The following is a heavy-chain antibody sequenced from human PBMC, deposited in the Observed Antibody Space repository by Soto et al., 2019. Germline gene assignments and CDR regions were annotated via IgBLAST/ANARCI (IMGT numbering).Heavy chain of an antibody. CDR3: ARDSVSSSGWFDGNFDY. Sequence: QVQLVESGGGVVQPGRSLRLSCAASGFTFSSSAMHWVRQAPGKGLEWVAVISYDGSNRYYADSVKGRFTISRDNSKNTLYLQMNSLRAEDTAVYYCARDSVSSSGWFDGNFDYWGQGTLVTVSS. CDR1: GFTFSSSA. J-gene: IGHJ4*02. V-gene: IGHV3-30-3*01. D-gene: IGHD6-19*01. CDR2: ISYDGSNR.